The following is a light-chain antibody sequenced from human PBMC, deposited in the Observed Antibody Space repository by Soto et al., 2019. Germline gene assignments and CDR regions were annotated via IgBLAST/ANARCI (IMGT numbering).Light chain of an antibody. CDR1: SSNIGAGYD. CDR3: QSYDSSLSGWV. J-gene: IGLJ3*02. CDR2: GNS. Sequence: QSVLTQPPSVSGAPGQRVTISCTGSSSNIGAGYDVHWYQQLPGTAPKLLIYGNSNRPSGVPDRFSGSQSGTSASLAITGLQAEEEADYYCQSYDSSLSGWVFGGGTQLTVL. V-gene: IGLV1-40*01.